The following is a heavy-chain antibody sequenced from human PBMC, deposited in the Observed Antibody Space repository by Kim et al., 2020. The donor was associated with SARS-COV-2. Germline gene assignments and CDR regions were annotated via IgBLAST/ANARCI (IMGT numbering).Heavy chain of an antibody. D-gene: IGHD2-2*02. CDR3: AKDISPYCSSNRCYSNWFDP. J-gene: IGHJ5*02. V-gene: IGHV3-9*01. CDR1: GFTFGDYA. CDR2: INWNSGSI. Sequence: GGSLRLSCAASGFTFGDYAMNWVRQAPGKGLEWVSGINWNSGSIGYADSVKGRFTISRDNAKNSLYLQMNSLRAEDTALYYCAKDISPYCSSNRCYSNWFDPWGQGTLVTVSS.